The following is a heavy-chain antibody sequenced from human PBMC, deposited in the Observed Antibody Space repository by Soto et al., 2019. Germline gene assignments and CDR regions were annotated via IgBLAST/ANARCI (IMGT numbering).Heavy chain of an antibody. CDR1: GFTFSSYS. V-gene: IGHV3-48*01. Sequence: PGGSLRLSCAASGFTFSSYSMNWVRQAPGKGLEWVSYISSSSTIYYADSVKGRFTISRDNAKNSLYLQMNSLRAEDTAVYYCASGYDSSGYRYWGQGTLVTVSS. CDR3: ASGYDSSGYRY. J-gene: IGHJ4*02. CDR2: ISSSSTI. D-gene: IGHD3-22*01.